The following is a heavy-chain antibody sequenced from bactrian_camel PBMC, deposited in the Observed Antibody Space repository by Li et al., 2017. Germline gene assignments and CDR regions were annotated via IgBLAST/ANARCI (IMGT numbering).Heavy chain of an antibody. J-gene: IGHJ4*01. CDR3: ATFSGSWSRY. CDR1: GFTVSTYY. D-gene: IGHD2*01. CDR2: IYKDGSNT. V-gene: IGHV3-2*01. Sequence: VQLVESGGGSVQAGGSLRLSCAASGFTVSTYYIAWVRLAPGKGLEWVSSIYKDGSNTYYSDYVEGRFTISRDNAKNTVYLQMNSLKSEDTALYYCATFSGSWSRYWGQGTQVTVS.